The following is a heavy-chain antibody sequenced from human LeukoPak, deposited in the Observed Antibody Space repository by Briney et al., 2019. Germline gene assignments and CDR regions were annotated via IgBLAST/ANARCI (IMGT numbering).Heavy chain of an antibody. V-gene: IGHV4-39*07. CDR1: GGSISSGSYY. CDR2: IYHSGST. Sequence: SQTLSLTCTVSGGSISSGSYYWSWIRQPPGKGLEWIGSIYHSGSTYYCPSLKSRVTISVDTSKNQFSLKLSSVTAADTAVYYCARGPSYGDYVPYWGQGTLVTVSS. J-gene: IGHJ4*02. D-gene: IGHD4-17*01. CDR3: ARGPSYGDYVPY.